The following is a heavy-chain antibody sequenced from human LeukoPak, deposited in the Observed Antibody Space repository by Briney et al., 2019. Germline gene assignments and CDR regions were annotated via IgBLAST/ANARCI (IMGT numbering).Heavy chain of an antibody. V-gene: IGHV4-39*07. D-gene: IGHD3-22*01. Sequence: SETLSLTCTVSGGSISSSDYYWGWIRQPPGKGLEWIANIYYSGSTYYNPSLKSRVTISEDTSKNQFSLRLSSVTAADTAVYYCARGSTHYSDSSGYHSLFDYWGQGTLVTVSS. CDR3: ARGSTHYSDSSGYHSLFDY. J-gene: IGHJ4*02. CDR1: GGSISSSDYY. CDR2: IYYSGST.